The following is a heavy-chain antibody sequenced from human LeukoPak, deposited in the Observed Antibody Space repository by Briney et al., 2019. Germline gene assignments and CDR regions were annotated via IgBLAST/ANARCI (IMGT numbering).Heavy chain of an antibody. CDR3: ARDSGWGKIQLWFLVGPSPDY. D-gene: IGHD5-18*01. J-gene: IGHJ4*02. CDR2: IKQDGSEK. V-gene: IGHV3-7*01. CDR1: GFTFSSYW. Sequence: GGSLRLSCAASGFTFSSYWMSWVRQAPGKGLEWVANIKQDGSEKYYVDSVKGRFTISRDNAKNSLYLQMNSLRAEDTAVYYCARDSGWGKIQLWFLVGPSPDYWGQGTLVTVSS.